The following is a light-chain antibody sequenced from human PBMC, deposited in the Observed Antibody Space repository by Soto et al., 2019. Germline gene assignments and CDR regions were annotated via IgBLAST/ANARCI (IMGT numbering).Light chain of an antibody. CDR3: QLYDNSLYT. CDR2: GAS. CDR1: QSVSSNY. J-gene: IGKJ2*01. Sequence: EIVLTQSPGTLSLSPGERATFSCRASQSVSSNYLAWYQQKPGQAPRLLIYGASTRATGIPDRFSGSGSGTDFTLIISRLEPEDFAVYYCQLYDNSLYTFGQGTNLDIK. V-gene: IGKV3-20*01.